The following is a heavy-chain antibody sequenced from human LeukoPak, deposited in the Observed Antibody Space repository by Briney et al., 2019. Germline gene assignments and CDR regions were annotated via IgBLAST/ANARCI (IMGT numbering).Heavy chain of an antibody. CDR2: INWNGDST. V-gene: IGHV3-20*04. CDR3: ARDWYYDSSGYYYVPFDY. CDR1: GFSFDDYG. D-gene: IGHD3-22*01. Sequence: GGSLRLSCAASGFSFDDYGLTWVRQAPGKGLEWVSGINWNGDSTDYADSVKGRFTISRDNAKNSLYLQMNSLRAEDTALYYCARDWYYDSSGYYYVPFDYWGQGTLVTVSS. J-gene: IGHJ4*02.